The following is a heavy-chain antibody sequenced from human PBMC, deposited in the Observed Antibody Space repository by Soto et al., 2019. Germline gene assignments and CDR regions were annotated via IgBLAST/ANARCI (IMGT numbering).Heavy chain of an antibody. D-gene: IGHD6-6*01. J-gene: IGHJ6*02. V-gene: IGHV4-31*03. CDR3: ARGSSIAGLYYGMDV. CDR1: GGSISSGGYY. Sequence: QVQLQESGPGLVKPSQTLSLTCTVSGGSISSGGYYWTWIRQHPGKGLEWIGYNYYSGITYYNPSLKSRVTISLDTSKNQFPLKLSSVTAVDTAVYYCARGSSIAGLYYGMDVWGQGTTVTVSS. CDR2: NYYSGIT.